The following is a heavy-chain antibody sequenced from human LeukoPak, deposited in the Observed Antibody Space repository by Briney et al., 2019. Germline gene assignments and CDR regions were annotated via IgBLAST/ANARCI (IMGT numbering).Heavy chain of an antibody. J-gene: IGHJ4*02. Sequence: GGSLRLSCAASGFTFSSYGMHWVRQAPGKGLEWVAFIRYDGSNKYYADSVKGRFTISRDNSKNTLYVQMNSLRAEDTAVYYCAKDTNRVYYFDYWGQGTLVTVSS. V-gene: IGHV3-30*02. CDR2: IRYDGSNK. D-gene: IGHD1-14*01. CDR3: AKDTNRVYYFDY. CDR1: GFTFSSYG.